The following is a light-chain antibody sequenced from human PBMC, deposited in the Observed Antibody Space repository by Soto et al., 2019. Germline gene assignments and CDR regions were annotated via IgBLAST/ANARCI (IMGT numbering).Light chain of an antibody. CDR2: EAS. CDR1: QSISSY. Sequence: DIQMTQFPSTLSASVGDRVTITCRASQSISSYLAWYQQKPGKAPKLLIYEASGLESGVPSRFSGSGYGTEFTLTISSLQRDDFATYYCQQSSNYPWTFGQGTKVEVK. J-gene: IGKJ1*01. V-gene: IGKV1-5*03. CDR3: QQSSNYPWT.